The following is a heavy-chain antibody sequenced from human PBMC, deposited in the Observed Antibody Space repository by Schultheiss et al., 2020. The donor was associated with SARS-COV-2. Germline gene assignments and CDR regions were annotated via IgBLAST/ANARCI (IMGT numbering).Heavy chain of an antibody. D-gene: IGHD3-22*01. Sequence: GSLRLSCAASGFTFSDYYMSWIRQPPGKGLEWIGYIYYSGSTNYNPSLKSRVTISVDTSKNQFSLKLSSVTAADTAVYYCARIERYYYDSSGSNAFDIWGQGTMVTVSS. CDR1: GFTFSDYY. J-gene: IGHJ3*02. CDR2: IYYSGST. V-gene: IGHV4-59*01. CDR3: ARIERYYYDSSGSNAFDI.